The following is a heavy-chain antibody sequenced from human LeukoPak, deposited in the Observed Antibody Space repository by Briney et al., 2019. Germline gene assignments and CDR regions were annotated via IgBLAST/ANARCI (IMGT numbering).Heavy chain of an antibody. Sequence: SETLSLTCTVSGGSISSYYWSWIRQPPGKGLEWIGYIYYSGSTNYNPSLKSRVTISVDTSKNQFSLKLSFVTAADTAVYYCARLVGGIAAAGNIDPWGQGTLVTVSS. CDR3: ARLVGGIAAAGNIDP. J-gene: IGHJ5*02. V-gene: IGHV4-59*08. CDR2: IYYSGST. CDR1: GGSISSYY. D-gene: IGHD6-13*01.